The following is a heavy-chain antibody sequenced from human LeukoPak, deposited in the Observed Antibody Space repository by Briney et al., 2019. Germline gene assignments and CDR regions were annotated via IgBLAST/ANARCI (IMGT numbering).Heavy chain of an antibody. Sequence: SETLSLTCTVSGGSISSYYWSWIRQPPGKGLEWIGYIYYSGSTNYNPSLKSRVTISVDTSKNQFSLKLSSVTAADTAVYYCARGLPTLDAFDIWGQGTMVTVSS. CDR3: ARGLPTLDAFDI. CDR2: IYYSGST. J-gene: IGHJ3*02. V-gene: IGHV4-59*01. CDR1: GGSISSYY.